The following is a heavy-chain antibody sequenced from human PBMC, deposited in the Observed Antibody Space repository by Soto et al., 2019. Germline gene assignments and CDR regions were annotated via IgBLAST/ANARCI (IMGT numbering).Heavy chain of an antibody. Sequence: PGGSLRLSWAASGLTVSSNFMYWVRQVPGKGLEWVSLIYSGGSTYYANSVKGRFTISRDNSKNTLYLQMGSLRAEDMAVYYCATTLAAAGGYYFNYWGQGTLVTVSS. CDR2: IYSGGST. D-gene: IGHD6-13*01. CDR1: GLTVSSNF. CDR3: ATTLAAAGGYYFNY. J-gene: IGHJ4*02. V-gene: IGHV3-53*05.